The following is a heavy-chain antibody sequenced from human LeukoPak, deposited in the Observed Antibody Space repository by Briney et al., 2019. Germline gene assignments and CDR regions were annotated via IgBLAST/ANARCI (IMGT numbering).Heavy chain of an antibody. CDR1: GGSTSSSNYY. CDR3: ARDPGRWSGYYMVDYYYGMDV. V-gene: IGHV4-61*01. CDR2: IYYSGST. Sequence: SETLSLTCTVSGGSTSSSNYYWGWIRQHPGKGLEWIGYIYYSGSTNYNPSLKSRVTISVDTSKNQFSLKLSSVTAADTAVYYCARDPGRWSGYYMVDYYYGMDVWGQGTTVTVSS. D-gene: IGHD3-3*01. J-gene: IGHJ6*02.